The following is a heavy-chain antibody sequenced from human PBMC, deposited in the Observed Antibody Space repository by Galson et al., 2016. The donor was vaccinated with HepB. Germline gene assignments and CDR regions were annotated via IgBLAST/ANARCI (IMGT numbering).Heavy chain of an antibody. CDR2: ISYDGSKK. Sequence: SLRLSCAASAFTFSTYGMHWVRQAPGKRLEWVAVISYDGSKKYYADSVKGRFTISRDNSKNTLYLQMNSLRTEDTAVYYCAKDPYYYGSGSYYFDYWGRGTLVTVSS. J-gene: IGHJ4*02. D-gene: IGHD3-10*01. V-gene: IGHV3-30*18. CDR1: AFTFSTYG. CDR3: AKDPYYYGSGSYYFDY.